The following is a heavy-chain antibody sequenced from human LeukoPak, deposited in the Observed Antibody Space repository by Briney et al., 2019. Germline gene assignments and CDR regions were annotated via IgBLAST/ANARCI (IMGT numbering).Heavy chain of an antibody. D-gene: IGHD3-22*01. CDR2: IYPGDSDT. CDR1: GHTFSGYW. V-gene: IGHV5-51*01. J-gene: IGHJ5*02. CDR3: VRVGDSSGYSEFDP. Sequence: GESLKISCKVSGHTFSGYWIGWVRQMPGKGLEWMGIIYPGDSDTRYSPSFEDQVTISADKSISTAYLQWSSLKASDSAMYFCVRVGDSSGYSEFDPWGQGTLVTVSS.